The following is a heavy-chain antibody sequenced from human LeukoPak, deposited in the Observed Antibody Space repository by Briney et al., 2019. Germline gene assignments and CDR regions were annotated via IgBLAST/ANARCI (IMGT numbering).Heavy chain of an antibody. CDR2: ISYDGNYK. CDR1: GFTFSSYG. Sequence: GGSLRLSCAASGFTFSSYGMHWVRQAPGKGLEWVAVISYDGNYKYYTDSVKGRFTISRDNSKNTLYLQMHSLRAEDTAMYYCAKDLGHTYSYGFGTMYYFDYWGQGTLVTVSS. J-gene: IGHJ4*02. V-gene: IGHV3-30*18. D-gene: IGHD5-18*01. CDR3: AKDLGHTYSYGFGTMYYFDY.